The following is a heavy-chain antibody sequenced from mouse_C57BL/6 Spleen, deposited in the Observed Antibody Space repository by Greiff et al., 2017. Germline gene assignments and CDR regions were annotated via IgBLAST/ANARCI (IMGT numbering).Heavy chain of an antibody. V-gene: IGHV5-4*03. D-gene: IGHD2-1*01. CDR1: GFTFSSYA. CDR3: ARCYGNWHFDY. J-gene: IGHJ2*01. CDR2: ISDGGSYT. Sequence: EVKLVESGGGLVKPGGSLKLSCAASGFTFSSYAMSWVRQTPEKRLEWVATISDGGSYTYYPDNVKGRFTISRDNAKNNLYLQMSHLKSEDTAMYYCARCYGNWHFDYWGQGTTLTVSS.